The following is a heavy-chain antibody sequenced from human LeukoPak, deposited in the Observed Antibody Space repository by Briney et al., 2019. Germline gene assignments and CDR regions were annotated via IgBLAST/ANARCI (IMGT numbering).Heavy chain of an antibody. CDR1: GFTFSSYA. J-gene: IGHJ4*02. Sequence: GGSLRLSCAASGFTFSSYAMSWVRQAPGKGLEWVPAISGSGGSTYYADSVKGRFTISRDNSKNTLYLQMNGLRAEDTAVYYCAKDLYRTVTTSDSADYWGQGTLVTVSS. CDR2: ISGSGGST. CDR3: AKDLYRTVTTSDSADY. D-gene: IGHD4-17*01. V-gene: IGHV3-23*01.